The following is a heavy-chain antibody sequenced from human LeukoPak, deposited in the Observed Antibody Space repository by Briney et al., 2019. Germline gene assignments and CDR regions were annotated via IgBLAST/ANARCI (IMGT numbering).Heavy chain of an antibody. CDR2: INPNSGGT. Sequence: ASVKVSCKASGYTFTGYYMHWVRQAPGQGLEWVGWINPNSGGTNYAQKFQGWVTMTRDTSISTAYMELSRLRSDDTAVYYCARDRDYYDSSGYLAYWGQGTLVTVSS. J-gene: IGHJ4*02. CDR3: ARDRDYYDSSGYLAY. CDR1: GYTFTGYY. D-gene: IGHD3-22*01. V-gene: IGHV1-2*04.